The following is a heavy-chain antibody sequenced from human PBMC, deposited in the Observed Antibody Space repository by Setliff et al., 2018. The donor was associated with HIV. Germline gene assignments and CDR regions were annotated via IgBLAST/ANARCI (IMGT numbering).Heavy chain of an antibody. CDR3: ARDIWGSSWYSSALNDAFDI. V-gene: IGHV3-7*01. CDR2: IKQDGSEK. Sequence: GGSLRLSCGASGFTFRNYWMSWVRQAPGKGLEWVANIKQDGSEKYYVDSVKGRFTISRDNAKNSLYLQMNSLRAEDTAVYYCARDIWGSSWYSSALNDAFDIWGQGTMVTVSS. D-gene: IGHD6-13*01. J-gene: IGHJ3*02. CDR1: GFTFRNYW.